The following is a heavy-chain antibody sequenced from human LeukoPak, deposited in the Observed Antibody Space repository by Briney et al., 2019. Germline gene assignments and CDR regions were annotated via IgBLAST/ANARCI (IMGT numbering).Heavy chain of an antibody. J-gene: IGHJ5*02. CDR2: ISWNNGSI. CDR3: AKGWELLSSWFDP. CDR1: GFTFDDYA. Sequence: GGSLRLSCAASGFTFDDYAMHWVRQAPGKGLEWVSGISWNNGSIGYADSVKGRFTISRDNAKNSLYLQMNSLRAEDTALYYCAKGWELLSSWFDPWGQGTLVTVSS. D-gene: IGHD1-26*01. V-gene: IGHV3-9*01.